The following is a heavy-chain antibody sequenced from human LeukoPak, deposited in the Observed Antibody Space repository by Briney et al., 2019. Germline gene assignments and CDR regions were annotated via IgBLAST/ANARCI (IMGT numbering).Heavy chain of an antibody. V-gene: IGHV3-23*01. CDR3: AKDRGQWLVPGYYFDY. D-gene: IGHD6-19*01. CDR2: ISGSGGST. CDR1: GFTFSSYA. Sequence: TGGSLRLPCAASGFTFSSYAMSWVRQAPGKGLEWVSAISGSGGSTYYADSVKGRFTISRDDSKNTLYLQMNSLRAEDTAVYYCAKDRGQWLVPGYYFDYWGQGTLVTVSS. J-gene: IGHJ4*02.